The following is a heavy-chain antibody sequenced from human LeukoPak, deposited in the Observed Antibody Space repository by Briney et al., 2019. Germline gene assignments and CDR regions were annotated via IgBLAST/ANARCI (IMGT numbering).Heavy chain of an antibody. Sequence: ATVKVSCKVSGYTLTELSMHWVRQAPGKGLEGMGGFDPEDGETIYAQKFQGRGNMTEDTSTDTAYMELSSLRSEDTAVYYCATESPTMVRGVIRGYYYYGMDVWGKGTTVTVSS. CDR2: FDPEDGET. CDR3: ATESPTMVRGVIRGYYYYGMDV. V-gene: IGHV1-24*01. J-gene: IGHJ6*04. D-gene: IGHD3-10*01. CDR1: GYTLTELS.